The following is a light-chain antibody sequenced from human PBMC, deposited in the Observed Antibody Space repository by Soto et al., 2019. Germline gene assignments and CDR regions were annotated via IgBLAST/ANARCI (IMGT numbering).Light chain of an antibody. J-gene: IGKJ5*01. CDR2: DAS. V-gene: IGKV3-11*01. CDR3: QQRSNWPPIT. CDR1: QSVSSY. Sequence: EIVLYQSPATLSLSPGERATLSCRASQSVSSYLAWYQQKPGQAPRLLIYDASNRATGIPARFSGSGSGTDFTLTISSLEPEDFAVYYCQQRSNWPPITFGQGTRLEIK.